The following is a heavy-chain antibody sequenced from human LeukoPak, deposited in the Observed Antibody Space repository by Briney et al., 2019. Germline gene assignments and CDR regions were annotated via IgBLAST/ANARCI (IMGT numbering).Heavy chain of an antibody. CDR2: ISGSGGSA. V-gene: IGHV3-23*01. Sequence: GGSLRLSCTASALTFTYYAMTWVRQAPGKGLEWVSLISGSGGSAKYADSVKGRFTISRDNSKNTLFLQMSSLRAEDTAIYYCAKVGSSGWYAMDVWGRGTSVTVS. CDR1: ALTFTYYA. J-gene: IGHJ6*02. CDR3: AKVGSSGWYAMDV. D-gene: IGHD6-19*01.